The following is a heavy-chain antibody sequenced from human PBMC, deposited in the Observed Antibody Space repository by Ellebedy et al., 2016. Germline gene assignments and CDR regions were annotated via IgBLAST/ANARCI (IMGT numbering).Heavy chain of an antibody. CDR1: GFTFSSYS. J-gene: IGHJ6*02. D-gene: IGHD2-2*01. V-gene: IGHV3-48*04. Sequence: GGSLRLSCAASGFTFSSYSMNWVRQAPGKGLEWVSYISSSSSTIYYADSVKGRFTISRDIYKNTLFLQMNSLRAEDMAVYYCVREIPGDYYGLDVWGQGTTVTVSS. CDR2: ISSSSSTI. CDR3: VREIPGDYYGLDV.